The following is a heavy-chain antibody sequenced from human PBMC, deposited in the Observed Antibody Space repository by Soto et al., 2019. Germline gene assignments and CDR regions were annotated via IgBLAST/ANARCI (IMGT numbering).Heavy chain of an antibody. CDR1: GGSFSGYY. Sequence: SETLSLTCAVYGGSFSGYYWSWIRQPPGKGLEWIGEINHSGSTNYNPSLKSRVTISVDTSKNQFSLKLSSVTAADTAVYFCAREDDGDDSDHYGSDVWGQGTTVTVSS. CDR3: AREDDGDDSDHYGSDV. D-gene: IGHD3-10*01. CDR2: INHSGST. J-gene: IGHJ6*02. V-gene: IGHV4-34*01.